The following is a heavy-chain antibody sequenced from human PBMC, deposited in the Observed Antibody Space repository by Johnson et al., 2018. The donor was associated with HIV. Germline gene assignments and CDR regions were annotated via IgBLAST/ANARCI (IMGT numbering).Heavy chain of an antibody. CDR1: GFTFSSYD. V-gene: IGHV3-13*01. CDR3: ARVSSGGAFDI. Sequence: LVESGGGLVQPGGSLRLSCAASGFTFSSYDMHWVRQATGKGLEWVSAIGTAGNTYYPGSVKGRFTISRENAKNSLYLQMNSLRAGDTAVYYCARVSSGGAFDIWGQGTMVTVSS. CDR2: IGTAGNT. J-gene: IGHJ3*02. D-gene: IGHD3-22*01.